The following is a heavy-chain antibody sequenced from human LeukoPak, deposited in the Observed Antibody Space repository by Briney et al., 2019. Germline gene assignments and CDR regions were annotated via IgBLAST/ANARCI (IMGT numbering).Heavy chain of an antibody. J-gene: IGHJ3*02. V-gene: IGHV1-69*13. CDR1: GGTFSSYA. D-gene: IGHD5-24*01. Sequence: ASVKVSCKASGGTFSSYAISWVRQAPGQGLEWMGGIIPIFGTANYAQKFQGRVTITADESTSTAYMELSSLRSEDTAVYYCARGRDEDRVEMATIGAFDIWGQGTMVTVSS. CDR3: ARGRDEDRVEMATIGAFDI. CDR2: IIPIFGTA.